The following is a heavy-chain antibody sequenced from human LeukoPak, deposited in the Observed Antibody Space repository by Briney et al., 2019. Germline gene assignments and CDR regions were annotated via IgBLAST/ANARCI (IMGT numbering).Heavy chain of an antibody. J-gene: IGHJ4*02. V-gene: IGHV3-53*01. D-gene: IGHD7-27*01. CDR1: GFTVSSNY. CDR3: ARGCQPLGFDY. CDR2: IYSGGST. Sequence: GGSLRLSCAASGFTVSSNYMSWVRQAPGKGLEWVSVIYSGGSTYYADSVKGRFTISRENSKNTLYLQMNSLKAEDTAVYYCARGCQPLGFDYWGQGTLVTVSS.